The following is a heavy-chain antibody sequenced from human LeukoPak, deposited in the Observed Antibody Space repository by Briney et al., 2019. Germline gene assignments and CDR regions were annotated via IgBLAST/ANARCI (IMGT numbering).Heavy chain of an antibody. V-gene: IGHV4-4*02. CDR2: INHSGST. D-gene: IGHD1-26*01. CDR3: ARGGVVGARRAFDI. CDR1: GGSISSSNW. Sequence: TSETLSLTCAVSGGSISSSNWWSWVRQPPGKGLEWIGEINHSGSTNYNPSLKSRVTISVDTSKNQFSLKLSSVTAADTAVYYCARGGVVGARRAFDIWGQGTMVTVSS. J-gene: IGHJ3*02.